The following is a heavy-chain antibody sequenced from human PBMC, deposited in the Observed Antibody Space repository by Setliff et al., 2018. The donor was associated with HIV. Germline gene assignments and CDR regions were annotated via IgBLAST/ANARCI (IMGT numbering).Heavy chain of an antibody. CDR1: GGSIDSTSYY. CDR2: IYTSGST. V-gene: IGHV4-61*09. J-gene: IGHJ3*02. Sequence: SETLSLTCTVSGGSIDSTSYYWSWIRQPAGKGLEWIGHIYTSGSTNYDPSLKSRVIMSVDTSKKQFYLKLSSVTAADTAVYYCARDRYGGTYDAFEIWGQGTMVTVSS. D-gene: IGHD1-26*01. CDR3: ARDRYGGTYDAFEI.